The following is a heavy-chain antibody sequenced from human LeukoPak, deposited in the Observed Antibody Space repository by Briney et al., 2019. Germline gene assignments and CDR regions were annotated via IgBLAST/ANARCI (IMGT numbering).Heavy chain of an antibody. J-gene: IGHJ4*02. Sequence: ASVKVSCKASGYTFTNYAMHWVRQAPGQRLEWMGWINAGNGNTKYSHKFQGRVTITRDTSASTAYMELSSLRSEDTAVYYCARGGVPTTWGQGTLVTVSS. CDR1: GYTFTNYA. D-gene: IGHD1-26*01. CDR2: INAGNGNT. V-gene: IGHV1-3*01. CDR3: ARGGVPTT.